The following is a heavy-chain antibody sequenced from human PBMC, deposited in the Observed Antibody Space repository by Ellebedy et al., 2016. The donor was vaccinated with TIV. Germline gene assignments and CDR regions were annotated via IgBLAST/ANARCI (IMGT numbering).Heavy chain of an antibody. CDR1: GFAVSSGA. V-gene: IGHV3-53*01. J-gene: IGHJ4*02. CDR3: ARATQWLAFES. Sequence: GESLKISCGASGFAVSSGAMGWVRQAPGKGLEYVSVIFTDDTAERTNSADSVKSRFSISRDISKNTLFLQMNSLGAEDTAVYYCARATQWLAFESWGQGTLVTVSS. D-gene: IGHD6-19*01. CDR2: IFTDDTAERT.